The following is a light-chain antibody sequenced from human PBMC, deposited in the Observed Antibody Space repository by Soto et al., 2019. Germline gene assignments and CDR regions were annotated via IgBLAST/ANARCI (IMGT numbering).Light chain of an antibody. CDR3: QSYDSSLSGCV. Sequence: QSVLTQPASVSGSPGQSITISCTGTSSDVGGYDYVSWYQIHPGKAPKLLIYGNSNRPSGVPDRFSGSKSGTSASLAITGLQAEDEADYYCQSYDSSLSGCVFGTGTKVTVL. V-gene: IGLV2-14*03. J-gene: IGLJ1*01. CDR2: GNS. CDR1: SSDVGGYDY.